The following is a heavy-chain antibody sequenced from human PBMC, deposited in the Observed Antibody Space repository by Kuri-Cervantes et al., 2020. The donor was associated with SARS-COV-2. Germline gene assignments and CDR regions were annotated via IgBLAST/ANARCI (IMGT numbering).Heavy chain of an antibody. CDR2: IRYDGSNK. V-gene: IGHV3-30*02. Sequence: GGSLRLSCAASGFTFSSYGMHWVRQAPGKGLEWVAFIRYDGSNKYYADSVKGRFTISRDNSKNTLYLQMNSLRAEDTAVYYCAREDAFYDAFDIWGQGTMVTVSS. CDR1: GFTFSSYG. CDR3: AREDAFYDAFDI. D-gene: IGHD3-3*02. J-gene: IGHJ3*02.